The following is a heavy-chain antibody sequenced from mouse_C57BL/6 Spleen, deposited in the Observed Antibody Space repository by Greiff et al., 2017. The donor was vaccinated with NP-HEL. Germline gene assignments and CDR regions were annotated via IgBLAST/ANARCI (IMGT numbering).Heavy chain of an antibody. D-gene: IGHD4-1*01. CDR3: AFNWDYYAMDY. CDR2: IDPSDSYT. Sequence: QVQLQQPGAELVMPGASVKLSCKASGYTFTSYWMHWVKQRPGQGLEWIGEIDPSDSYTNYNQKFKGKSTLTVDKSSSTAYMQLSSLTSEDSAVYYCAFNWDYYAMDYWGQGTSVTVSS. V-gene: IGHV1-69*01. J-gene: IGHJ4*01. CDR1: GYTFTSYW.